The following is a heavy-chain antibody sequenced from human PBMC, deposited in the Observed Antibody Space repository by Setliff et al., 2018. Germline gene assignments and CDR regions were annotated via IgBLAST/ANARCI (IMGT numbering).Heavy chain of an antibody. Sequence: GGSLRLSCAASGISLNDHYMSWVRQAPGKGLEWISYISSSGITKLSADSVKGRFTISKDNAKNSVYLEMSTLSVDETSVYYCAGGSGTTGRAFHFWGQGAQVTVSS. V-gene: IGHV3-11*04. D-gene: IGHD1-1*01. CDR2: ISSSGITK. J-gene: IGHJ4*02. CDR1: GISLNDHY. CDR3: AGGSGTTGRAFHF.